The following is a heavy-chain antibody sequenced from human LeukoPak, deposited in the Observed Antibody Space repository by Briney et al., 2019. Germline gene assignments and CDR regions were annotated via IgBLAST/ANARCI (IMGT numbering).Heavy chain of an antibody. CDR1: GYTFTSYA. CDR2: INAGNGNT. CDR3: ARGRSSSWYLDY. J-gene: IGHJ4*02. Sequence: AASVKVSCKASGYTFTSYAMHRVRQAPGQRLEWMGWINAGNGNTKYSQKFQGRVTITRDTYASTAYMELSSLRSEDTAVYYCARGRSSSWYLDYWGQGTLVTVSS. V-gene: IGHV1-3*01. D-gene: IGHD6-13*01.